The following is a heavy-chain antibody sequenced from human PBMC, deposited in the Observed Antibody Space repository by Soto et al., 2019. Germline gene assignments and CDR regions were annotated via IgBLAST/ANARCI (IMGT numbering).Heavy chain of an antibody. J-gene: IGHJ5*02. CDR3: ARKGMRYSSSLSWFDP. V-gene: IGHV4-31*03. Sequence: SETLSLTCTVSGGSISSGGYYWSWIRQHPGKGLEWIGYIYYSGSTYYNPSLKSRVTISVDTSKNQFSLKLSSVTAADTAVYYCARKGMRYSSSLSWFDPWGQGTLVTVSS. CDR2: IYYSGST. CDR1: GGSISSGGYY. D-gene: IGHD6-13*01.